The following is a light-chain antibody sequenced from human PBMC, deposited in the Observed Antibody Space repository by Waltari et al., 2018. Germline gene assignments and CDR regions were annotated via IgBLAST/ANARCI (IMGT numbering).Light chain of an antibody. Sequence: QSALTQPASVSGSPGQSITISCTGTSSDVGSYNLVPWYQQHPGKAPKVMIYDVSERPPGVSNRFSGSKSANTASLTISGLQAEDEGDYYCCSYAGSATWVFGGGTKLTVL. CDR2: DVS. V-gene: IGLV2-23*02. CDR1: SSDVGSYNL. J-gene: IGLJ3*02. CDR3: CSYAGSATWV.